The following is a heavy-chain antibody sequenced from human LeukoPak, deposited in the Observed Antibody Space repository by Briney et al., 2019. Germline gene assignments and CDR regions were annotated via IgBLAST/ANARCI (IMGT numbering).Heavy chain of an antibody. Sequence: ASVKVSCKASGYTFTNYYIHWVRQAPGQGLEWMGIINPSGGSTSYAQRFQGRVTMTRDTSTSTVYMELSSLRSEDTAVYYCAREGSIVVTYWFDPWGQGTLVTVSS. J-gene: IGHJ5*02. CDR2: INPSGGST. CDR1: GYTFTNYY. V-gene: IGHV1-46*01. CDR3: AREGSIVVTYWFDP. D-gene: IGHD3-22*01.